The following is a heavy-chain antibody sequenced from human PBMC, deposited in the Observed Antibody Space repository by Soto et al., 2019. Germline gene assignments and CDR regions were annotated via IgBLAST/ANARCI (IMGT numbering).Heavy chain of an antibody. CDR3: ARANDCGDK. Sequence: QVQLVQSGAEVKKPGASVKVSCKASGYTFTSYGISWVRQAPGQGLEWMGWISAYNGNTHYAQKLQGRVTMTTDTSTSTAYLGLRSLGSADTAVYAWARANDCGDKWGQGTLVTVSS. CDR1: GYTFTSYG. V-gene: IGHV1-18*01. CDR2: ISAYNGNT. J-gene: IGHJ4*02. D-gene: IGHD2-21*01.